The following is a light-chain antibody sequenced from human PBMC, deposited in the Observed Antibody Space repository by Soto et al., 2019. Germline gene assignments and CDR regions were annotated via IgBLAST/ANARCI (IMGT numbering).Light chain of an antibody. V-gene: IGLV2-8*01. CDR2: EVT. J-gene: IGLJ1*01. CDR1: SSDVGGYNH. Sequence: QPVLTQPPSASGSPGQSVTISCTGASSDVGGYNHVSWFQQLPGKAPKIMIYEVTKRPSGVPDRFSGSKSGNTASLTVSGLQAEDEADYYCSSYAGSIYVFGTGTKLTVL. CDR3: SSYAGSIYV.